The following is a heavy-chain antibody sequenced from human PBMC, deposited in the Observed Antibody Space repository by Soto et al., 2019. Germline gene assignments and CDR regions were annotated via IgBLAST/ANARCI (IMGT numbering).Heavy chain of an antibody. Sequence: ASVKVSYKASGYTFTSYGISWVRQAPGQGLEWMGWISAYNGNTNYAQKLQGRVTMTTDTSTSTAYMELRSLRSDDTAVYYCARLGPPLYCGGDCYYYYYYGMDVWGQGTTVTVP. V-gene: IGHV1-18*01. D-gene: IGHD2-21*02. CDR3: ARLGPPLYCGGDCYYYYYYGMDV. CDR2: ISAYNGNT. J-gene: IGHJ6*02. CDR1: GYTFTSYG.